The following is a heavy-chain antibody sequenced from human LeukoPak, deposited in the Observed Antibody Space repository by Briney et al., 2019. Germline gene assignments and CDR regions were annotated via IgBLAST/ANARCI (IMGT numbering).Heavy chain of an antibody. CDR2: IYVSGST. CDR3: ARDSGTTGEVKFDP. J-gene: IGHJ5*02. CDR1: GGSTSSYY. Sequence: PSETLSLTCTVSGGSTSSYYWSWIRQSAGKGLEWIGRIYVSGSTTYNPSLSSRVTMSLDTSKNQFSLKLRSVTAADTAVYYCARDSGTTGEVKFDPCGRGNLVTVSA. V-gene: IGHV4-4*07. D-gene: IGHD3-16*01.